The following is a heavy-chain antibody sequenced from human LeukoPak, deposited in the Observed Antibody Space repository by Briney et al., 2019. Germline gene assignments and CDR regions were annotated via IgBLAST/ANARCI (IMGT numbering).Heavy chain of an antibody. D-gene: IGHD2-2*01. CDR1: GVMFSNYV. J-gene: IGHJ6*02. Sequence: GGSLRLSCAASGVMFSNYVMSWVRQAPGKGLEWVSSISGSGGSTYHADSVKGRFTISRDSSKNTLFLQMNSLRAEDTAVYYCAKHQEYCSSVGCNLYYHYYGMDVWGQGTTVTVSS. V-gene: IGHV3-23*01. CDR3: AKHQEYCSSVGCNLYYHYYGMDV. CDR2: ISGSGGST.